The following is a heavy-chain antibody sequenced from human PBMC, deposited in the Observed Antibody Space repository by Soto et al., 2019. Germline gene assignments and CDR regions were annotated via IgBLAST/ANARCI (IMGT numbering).Heavy chain of an antibody. CDR3: ARDADILTGSDAFDI. D-gene: IGHD3-9*01. CDR2: ISSSRSYT. CDR1: GFTFSDYY. Sequence: SLRLSCAASGFTFSDYYMSWIRQAPGKGLEWVSYISSSRSYTNYADSVKGRFTISRDNAKNSLYLQMNSLRADDTAVYYCARDADILTGSDAFDIWGQGTMVTVSS. J-gene: IGHJ3*02. V-gene: IGHV3-11*05.